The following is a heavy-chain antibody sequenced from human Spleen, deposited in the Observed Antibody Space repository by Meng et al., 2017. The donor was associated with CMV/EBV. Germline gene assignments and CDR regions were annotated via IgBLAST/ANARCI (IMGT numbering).Heavy chain of an antibody. CDR2: ISSSGGFI. J-gene: IGHJ5*02. D-gene: IGHD2-21*01. CDR3: ARKRAGVVGWFDP. CDR1: GFTFSTYT. V-gene: IGHV3-21*06. Sequence: GESLKISCAASGFTFSTYTMNWVRQAPGKGPEWVSSISSSGGFIYYADSVKGRFTISRDNAKNSLYLQMNSLRAEDTAVYYCARKRAGVVGWFDPWGQGTLVTVSS.